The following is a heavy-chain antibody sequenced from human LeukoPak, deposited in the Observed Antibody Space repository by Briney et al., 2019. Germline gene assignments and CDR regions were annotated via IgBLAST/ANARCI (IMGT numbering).Heavy chain of an antibody. V-gene: IGHV4-39*01. D-gene: IGHD4-17*01. CDR2: IYYSGST. J-gene: IGHJ4*02. Sequence: SETLSLTCTVSGVSISSASSYWAWMRQPPGKGLECIGSIYYSGSTYYNPSLNSRVAITVDTSKNQFSLQLSPLTAADTAVYHCARHGHHGDYDYWGQGTLVTVSS. CDR1: GVSISSASSY. CDR3: ARHGHHGDYDY.